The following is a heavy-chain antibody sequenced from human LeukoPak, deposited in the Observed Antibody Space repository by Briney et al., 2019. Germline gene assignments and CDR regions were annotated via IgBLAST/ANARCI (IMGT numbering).Heavy chain of an antibody. J-gene: IGHJ4*02. V-gene: IGHV4-59*02. CDR3: ASRKPGNDY. Sequence: PSETLSLTCTVSGGSVSDYYWSWIRQSPGKGLEWIGYIYYTGTSYNPSLKSRVTISADTSKNQFSLNLSSVTAADTAVYCASRKPGNDYWGQGTLVTVSS. CDR1: GGSVSDYY. CDR2: IYYTGT. D-gene: IGHD7-27*01.